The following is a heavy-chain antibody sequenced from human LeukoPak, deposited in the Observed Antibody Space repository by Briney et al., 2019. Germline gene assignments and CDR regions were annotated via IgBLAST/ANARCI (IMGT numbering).Heavy chain of an antibody. V-gene: IGHV1-2*04. J-gene: IGHJ4*02. CDR3: ARLSGLPTYYFDY. D-gene: IGHD3-22*01. CDR2: IKPNSGGT. Sequence: ASVKVSCKASGYTFTGYYMHWVRQAPGQGLEWMGWIKPNSGGTNYAQKFQGWVTMTRDTSISTAYMELSRLRSDDTAVYYCARLSGLPTYYFDYWGQGTLVTVSS. CDR1: GYTFTGYY.